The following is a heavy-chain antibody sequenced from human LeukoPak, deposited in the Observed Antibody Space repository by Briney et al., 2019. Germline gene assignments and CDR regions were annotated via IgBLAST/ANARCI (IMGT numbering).Heavy chain of an antibody. D-gene: IGHD6-13*01. Sequence: SETLSLTCTVSGGSINGYYWTWIRQPPGEGLEWIGYIHYSGGTNYNASLKSRVTISVDTSKNQFSLKLSSVTAADTAVYYCARRSKAAAGGAFDIWGQGTMVTVSS. CDR3: ARRSKAAAGGAFDI. V-gene: IGHV4-59*01. CDR1: GGSINGYY. CDR2: IHYSGGT. J-gene: IGHJ3*02.